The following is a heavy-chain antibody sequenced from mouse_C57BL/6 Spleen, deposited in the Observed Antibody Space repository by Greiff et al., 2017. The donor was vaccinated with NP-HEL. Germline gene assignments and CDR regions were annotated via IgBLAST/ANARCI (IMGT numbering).Heavy chain of an antibody. J-gene: IGHJ2*01. CDR1: GYTFTSYW. CDR2: IDPSDSYT. D-gene: IGHD2-1*01. Sequence: VQLQQPGAELVKPGASVKLSCKASGYTFTSYWMQWVKQRPGQGLEWIGEIDPSDSYTNYNQKFKGKATLTVDTSSSTAYMQLSSLTSEDSAVYYCASLLTDYFDYWGQGTTLTVSS. CDR3: ASLLTDYFDY. V-gene: IGHV1-50*01.